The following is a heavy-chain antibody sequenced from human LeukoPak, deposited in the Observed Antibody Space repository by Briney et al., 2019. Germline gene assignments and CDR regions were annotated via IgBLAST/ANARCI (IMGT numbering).Heavy chain of an antibody. CDR2: IYYSGST. CDR3: ARADYVWGRTFDY. J-gene: IGHJ4*02. Sequence: SETLSLTCTVSGESISGFYWTWIRQPPGKGLEWIGYIYYSGSTNYNPSLKSRVTISVDTSKNQFSLKLSSVTAADTAVYYCARADYVWGRTFDYWGQGTLVTVSS. D-gene: IGHD3-16*01. V-gene: IGHV4-59*01. CDR1: GESISGFY.